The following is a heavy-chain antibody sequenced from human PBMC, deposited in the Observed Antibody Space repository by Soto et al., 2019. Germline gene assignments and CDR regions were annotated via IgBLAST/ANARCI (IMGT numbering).Heavy chain of an antibody. Sequence: GGSLRLSCAASGFTFSSYAMSWVRQAPGKGLEWVSAISGSGGSTYYADSVKGRFTISRDNSKSTLYLQMNSLRAEDTAVYYCAKVGSAFQLLYPLYYFDYWGQGTLVTVSS. J-gene: IGHJ4*02. CDR3: AKVGSAFQLLYPLYYFDY. V-gene: IGHV3-23*01. CDR2: ISGSGGST. CDR1: GFTFSSYA. D-gene: IGHD2-2*02.